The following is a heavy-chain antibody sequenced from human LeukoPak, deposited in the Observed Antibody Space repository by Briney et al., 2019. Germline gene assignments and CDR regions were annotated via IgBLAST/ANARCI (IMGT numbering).Heavy chain of an antibody. CDR3: ARGDFYRYYFDY. V-gene: IGHV4-4*09. CDR2: IYTSGST. D-gene: IGHD2/OR15-2a*01. J-gene: IGHJ4*02. Sequence: NPSETLSLTCTVSNGSISSYYWSWIRQPPGEGLEWIGYIYTSGSTNYNPSLKSRVTISLDTSNNQFSLELSSVTAADTAVYYCARGDFYRYYFDYWGQGTLVTVSS. CDR1: NGSISSYY.